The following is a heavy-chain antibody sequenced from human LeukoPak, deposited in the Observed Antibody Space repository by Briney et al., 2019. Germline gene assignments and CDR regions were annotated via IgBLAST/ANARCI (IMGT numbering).Heavy chain of an antibody. J-gene: IGHJ4*02. D-gene: IGHD2-2*01. Sequence: GASVKVSCKASGYTFTGYYMHWVRQAPGQGLEWMGWINPNSGGTNYAQKFQGRVTMTRDTSISTAYMELSRLRSDDTAVYYCARDPPYCSSTSCYWKLHVNNDYWGQGTLVTVSS. CDR1: GYTFTGYY. V-gene: IGHV1-2*02. CDR3: ARDPPYCSSTSCYWKLHVNNDY. CDR2: INPNSGGT.